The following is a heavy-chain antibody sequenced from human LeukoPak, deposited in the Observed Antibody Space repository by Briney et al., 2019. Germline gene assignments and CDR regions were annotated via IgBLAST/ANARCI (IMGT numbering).Heavy chain of an antibody. D-gene: IGHD4-23*01. Sequence: GGSLRLSCAASGFTFSSYSMNWVRQAPGKGLEWVSRIASDGSSTTYADSVKGRFSISRDNAKNTLYLQMNSLRVEDTAVYYCARGRPHGNDYWGQGTLVTVSS. CDR3: ARGRPHGNDY. CDR2: IASDGSST. CDR1: GFTFSSYS. V-gene: IGHV3-74*01. J-gene: IGHJ4*02.